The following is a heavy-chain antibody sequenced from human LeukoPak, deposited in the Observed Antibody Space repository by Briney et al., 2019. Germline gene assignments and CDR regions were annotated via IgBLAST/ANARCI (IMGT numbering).Heavy chain of an antibody. V-gene: IGHV4-34*01. J-gene: IGHJ5*02. CDR3: ARSIYVWGSYRYNWFDP. CDR2: INHSGST. D-gene: IGHD3-16*02. CDR1: GGSFSGYY. Sequence: SETLSLTCAVYGGSFSGYYWSWIRQPPGKGLEWLGEINHSGSTNYNPSLKSRVTISVDTSKNQFSLKLSSVTAADTAVYYCARSIYVWGSYRYNWFDPWGQGTLVTVSS.